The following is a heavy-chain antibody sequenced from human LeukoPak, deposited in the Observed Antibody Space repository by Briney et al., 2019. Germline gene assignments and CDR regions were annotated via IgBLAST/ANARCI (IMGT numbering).Heavy chain of an antibody. CDR1: GFTFNSYW. Sequence: PGGSLRLSCAASGFTFNSYWMHWVRQAPGKGLVWVSRIKTDGGSTSYADSVKGRFTISRDNAKNTLYLQMNSLRAEDTAVYYCAREPIYYYYMDVWGKGTTVTVSS. V-gene: IGHV3-74*01. CDR3: AREPIYYYYMDV. CDR2: IKTDGGST. J-gene: IGHJ6*03.